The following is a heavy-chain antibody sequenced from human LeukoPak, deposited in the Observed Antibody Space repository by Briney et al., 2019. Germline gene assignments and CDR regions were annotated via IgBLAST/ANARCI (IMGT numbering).Heavy chain of an antibody. CDR1: GIAVTTNH. CDR3: ARAPGSGTQGYYFDY. CDR2: IYTGGTT. V-gene: IGHV3-66*01. J-gene: IGHJ4*02. D-gene: IGHD3-10*01. Sequence: PGGPLRLSGAASGIAVTTNHMTWVRKAPGKGLEWVSIIYTGGTTHYAVSLRDRFTISRDDSINTLYLQMNSLRAEDTAAYYCARAPGSGTQGYYFDYWGQGTLVTVSS.